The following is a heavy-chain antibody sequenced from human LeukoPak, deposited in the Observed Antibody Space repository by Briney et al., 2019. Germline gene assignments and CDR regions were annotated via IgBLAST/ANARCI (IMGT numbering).Heavy chain of an antibody. CDR1: RFTFSTHG. CDR2: ISYHGSNK. CDR3: ARAYSGSFYEAFDF. V-gene: IGHV3-30-3*01. D-gene: IGHD1-26*01. J-gene: IGHJ3*01. Sequence: GGSLRLSCAAPRFTFSTHGMHWVRQAPGKGLEWVAVISYHGSNKHCTDSVKGRFTISRDNSKNSLYLQMHSLRPEDTAVYYCARAYSGSFYEAFDFWGQGTMVTVSS.